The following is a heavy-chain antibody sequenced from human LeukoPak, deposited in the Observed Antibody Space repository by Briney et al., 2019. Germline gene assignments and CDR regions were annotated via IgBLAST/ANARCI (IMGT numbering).Heavy chain of an antibody. CDR2: INTDGSST. J-gene: IGHJ4*02. CDR1: GFTFSSYG. CDR3: ARDGCRSTSCYSVDY. D-gene: IGHD2-2*01. Sequence: GGSLRLSCAASGFTFSSYGMHWVRQAPGKGLVWVSRINTDGSSTNYADSVKGRFTISRDNAKNTVYLQMNSLGAEDTAVYYCARDGCRSTSCYSVDYWGQGALVTVSS. V-gene: IGHV3-74*01.